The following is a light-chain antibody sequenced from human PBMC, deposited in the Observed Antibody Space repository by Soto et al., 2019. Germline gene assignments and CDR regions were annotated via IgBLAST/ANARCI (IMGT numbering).Light chain of an antibody. CDR1: QSVSSSF. CDR2: GAS. J-gene: IGKJ2*01. V-gene: IGKV3-20*01. Sequence: EIVLTQSPGTLSLSPGERATLSCRASQSVSSSFLAWYQQKPGQAPRLLIYGASSRATGIPDRFSGSGSGTDLTLTISRLEPEDFAVYYCQQYGSPPYTFGQGTKLEI. CDR3: QQYGSPPYT.